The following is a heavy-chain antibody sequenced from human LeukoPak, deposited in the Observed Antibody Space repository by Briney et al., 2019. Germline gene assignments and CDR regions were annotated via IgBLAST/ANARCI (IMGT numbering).Heavy chain of an antibody. D-gene: IGHD2-15*01. CDR2: IYYSGST. CDR3: ARELGYCSGGSCYGWFDP. CDR1: GGSISSYY. J-gene: IGHJ5*02. V-gene: IGHV4-59*01. Sequence: SETLSLTCTVSGGSISSYYWSWIRQPPGKGLEWIGYIYYSGSTNYTPSLKSRVTISVDTSKNQFSLKLSSVTAADTAVYYCARELGYCSGGSCYGWFDPWGQGTLVTVSS.